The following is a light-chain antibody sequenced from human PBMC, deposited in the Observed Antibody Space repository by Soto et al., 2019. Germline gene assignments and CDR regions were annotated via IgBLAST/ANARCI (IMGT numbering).Light chain of an antibody. CDR1: QSINSW. Sequence: DIQMTQSPSTLSASVGDRVTITCRASQSINSWLAWYQQKPGKAPSLVIYKASILESGVPSRFSGSGSGTEFTLTISSLQPDDFATYHCQQYHSYSWTFGQGTKVDMK. V-gene: IGKV1-5*03. CDR2: KAS. J-gene: IGKJ1*01. CDR3: QQYHSYSWT.